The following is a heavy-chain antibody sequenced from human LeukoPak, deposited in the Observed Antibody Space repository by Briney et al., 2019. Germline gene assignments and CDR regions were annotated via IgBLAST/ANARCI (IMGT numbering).Heavy chain of an antibody. CDR2: ISSSGSTK. J-gene: IGHJ5*02. Sequence: GGSLRLSCAASGFTFSDYYMSWIRQAPGKGLEWVSHISSSGSTKYYADSVKGRFTVSRDNAKNSLDLQMNSLRADDTAVYYCARDSTSVGAFDPWGQGALVTVSS. V-gene: IGHV3-11*01. CDR3: ARDSTSVGAFDP. CDR1: GFTFSDYY.